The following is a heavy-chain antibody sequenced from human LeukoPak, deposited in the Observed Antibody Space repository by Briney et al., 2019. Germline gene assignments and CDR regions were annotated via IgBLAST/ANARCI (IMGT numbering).Heavy chain of an antibody. V-gene: IGHV3-30*02. D-gene: IGHD6-13*01. CDR2: IRYDGSNK. J-gene: IGHJ4*02. CDR1: GFTFSSYG. Sequence: GGSLRLSCAASGFTFSSYGMHWVRQAPGKGLEWVAFIRYDGSNKYYADSVKGRFTISRDNSKNTLYLQMNSLRAEDTAVCYCAKGGIAAAGIYFDYWGQGTLVTVSS. CDR3: AKGGIAAAGIYFDY.